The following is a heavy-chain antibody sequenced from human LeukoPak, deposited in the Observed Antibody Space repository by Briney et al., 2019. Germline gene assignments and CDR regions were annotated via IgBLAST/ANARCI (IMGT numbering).Heavy chain of an antibody. Sequence: PGGSLRLSCAASGFTFTNFWMTWVRQAPGKGLVWVSRINSDGSSTSYADSVKGRFTISRDNAKNTLYLQMNSLRAEDTAVYYCARARIAAADLDYWGQGTLVTVSS. D-gene: IGHD6-13*01. J-gene: IGHJ4*02. CDR1: GFTFTNFW. CDR2: INSDGSST. CDR3: ARARIAAADLDY. V-gene: IGHV3-74*01.